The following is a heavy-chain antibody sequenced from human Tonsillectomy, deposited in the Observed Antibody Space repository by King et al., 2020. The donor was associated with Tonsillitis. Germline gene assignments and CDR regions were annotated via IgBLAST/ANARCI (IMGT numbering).Heavy chain of an antibody. CDR2: MYYSGTI. CDR1: GGSISSSDHY. J-gene: IGHJ4*02. Sequence: QLQESGPGVVKPSETLSLTCTVSGGSISSSDHYWAWIRQPPGKGLEWLGYMYYSGTIFYNPSLKSRITFSGGTPENRFSLKVSSVTAADTAVYFCARCVSGSFDYWGQGALVTVSS. V-gene: IGHV4-39*01. CDR3: ARCVSGSFDY. D-gene: IGHD1-26*01.